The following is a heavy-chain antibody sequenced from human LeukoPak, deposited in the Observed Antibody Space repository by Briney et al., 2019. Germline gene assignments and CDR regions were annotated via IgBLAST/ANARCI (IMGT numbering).Heavy chain of an antibody. CDR1: AFRFSSYG. V-gene: IGHV3-30*02. CDR3: AKDRSQWLGPYYFDY. Sequence: GGSLRLSCAASAFRFSSYGMHWVRQAPGKGPEWVAFIRSDSSKQYYADSVKGRFTISRDNSKNTLYLQMNSLRAEDTAVYYCAKDRSQWLGPYYFDYWGQGTLVTVSS. CDR2: IRSDSSKQ. J-gene: IGHJ4*02. D-gene: IGHD6-19*01.